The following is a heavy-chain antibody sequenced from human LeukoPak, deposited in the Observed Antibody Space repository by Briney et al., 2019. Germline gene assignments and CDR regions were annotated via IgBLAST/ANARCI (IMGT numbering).Heavy chain of an antibody. CDR3: AGDKTTSGYYEFDY. CDR1: GFTVSSNY. D-gene: IGHD3-22*01. J-gene: IGHJ4*02. CDR2: IDNGGKT. Sequence: GGSLRLSCAASGFTVSSNYMSWVRQAPGKGLECVSVIDNGGKTYYGDSVKGRFTISRDNSKNTVYLQMNSLRAEDTAVYYCAGDKTTSGYYEFDYWGQGTLVTVSS. V-gene: IGHV3-53*01.